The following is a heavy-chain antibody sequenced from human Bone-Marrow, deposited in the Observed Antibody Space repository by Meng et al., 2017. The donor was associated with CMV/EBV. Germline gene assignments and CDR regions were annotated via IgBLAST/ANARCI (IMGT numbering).Heavy chain of an antibody. V-gene: IGHV4-59*02. CDR3: ARGEGIVATTNNWFDP. CDR1: GGSVSDDY. Sequence: SETLSLTCTVSGGSVSDDYWSWIRQPPGKGLEWIGYFYYSGNTNYNPSLKSRITISVDTSKNQFSLKLTSVTAADTATYYCARGEGIVATTNNWFDPWGQGTLVTVSS. J-gene: IGHJ5*02. D-gene: IGHD5-12*01. CDR2: FYYSGNT.